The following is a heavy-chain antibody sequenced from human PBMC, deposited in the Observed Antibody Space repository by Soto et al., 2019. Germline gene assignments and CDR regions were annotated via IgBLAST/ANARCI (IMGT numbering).Heavy chain of an antibody. D-gene: IGHD6-13*01. J-gene: IGHJ5*02. V-gene: IGHV3-21*01. CDR2: ISSNSIYI. CDR1: GFTFSSYS. Sequence: GGSLRLSCAASGFTFSSYSMNWVRQRPGKGLEWVSSISSNSIYIYYANSVKGRFTISRDNANNTLYLQMNSLRAEDTAVYYFAREDGDSRACQRSSWGQGTLVTVSS. CDR3: AREDGDSRACQRSS.